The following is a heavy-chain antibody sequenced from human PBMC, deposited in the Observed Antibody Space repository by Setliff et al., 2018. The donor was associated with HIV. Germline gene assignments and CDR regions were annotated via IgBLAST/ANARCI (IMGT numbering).Heavy chain of an antibody. V-gene: IGHV4-34*01. CDR3: ARIASDDYPDY. Sequence: SETLSLTCAVYGGSFSGYYWSWIRQPPGKGLEWIGEINHSGSTNYNPSLKSRVTISLDTSKNQFSLQLSSVTAADTAVYYCARIASDDYPDYWGQGTLVTVSS. CDR2: INHSGST. CDR1: GGSFSGYY. D-gene: IGHD5-12*01. J-gene: IGHJ4*02.